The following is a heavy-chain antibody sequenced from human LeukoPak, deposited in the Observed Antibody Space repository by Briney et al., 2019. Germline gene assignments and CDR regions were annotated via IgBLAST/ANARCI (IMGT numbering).Heavy chain of an antibody. V-gene: IGHV3-21*01. Sequence: GGSLRLSCAASGFTFSSYAMLWVRQAPGKGLEWVSSISSSSSYIYYADSVKGRFTISRDNAKNSLYLQMNSLRAEDTAVYYCASYGSSGVDYWGQGTLVTVSS. D-gene: IGHD6-25*01. J-gene: IGHJ4*02. CDR2: ISSSSSYI. CDR1: GFTFSSYA. CDR3: ASYGSSGVDY.